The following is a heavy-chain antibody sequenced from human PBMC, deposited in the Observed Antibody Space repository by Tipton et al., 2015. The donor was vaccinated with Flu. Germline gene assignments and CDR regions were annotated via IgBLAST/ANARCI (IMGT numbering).Heavy chain of an antibody. CDR3: ARDGHSYGSNY. V-gene: IGHV4-39*07. CDR1: GGSISSSSYY. J-gene: IGHJ4*02. Sequence: TLSLTCTVSGGSISSSSYYWGWIRQPPGKGLEWIGSIYYSGSTYYNPSLKSRVTISVDTSKNQFSLKLGSVTAADTAVYYCARDGHSYGSNYWGQGTLVTVSS. CDR2: IYYSGST. D-gene: IGHD5-18*01.